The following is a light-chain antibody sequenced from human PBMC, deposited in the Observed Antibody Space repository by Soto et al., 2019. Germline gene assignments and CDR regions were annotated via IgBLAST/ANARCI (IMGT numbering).Light chain of an antibody. CDR1: SGSVSTNYY. V-gene: IGLV8-61*01. J-gene: IGLJ3*02. Sequence: QTVVTQEPSFSVSPGGTVPLTCGLSSGSVSTNYYPSWYQQTPGQAPRTLIYSTNTRSSGVPDRFSGSILGNKAALTITGAQADDESDYYCVLYMGSGIWVVGGGTKLTVL. CDR2: STN. CDR3: VLYMGSGIWV.